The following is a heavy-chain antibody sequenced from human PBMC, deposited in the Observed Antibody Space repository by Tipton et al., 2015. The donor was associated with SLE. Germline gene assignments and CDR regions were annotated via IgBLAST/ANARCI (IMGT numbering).Heavy chain of an antibody. V-gene: IGHV3-66*02. J-gene: IGHJ4*02. CDR2: IYSGGST. D-gene: IGHD6-13*01. CDR1: GFTVSSNY. CDR3: ARDRGSSWFSFDY. Sequence: SLRLSCAASGFTVSSNYMSWVRQAPGKGLEWVSVIYSGGSTYYADSVKGRFTISRDNSKNTLYLQMNSLRAEDTAVYYCARDRGSSWFSFDYWGQGTLVTVSS.